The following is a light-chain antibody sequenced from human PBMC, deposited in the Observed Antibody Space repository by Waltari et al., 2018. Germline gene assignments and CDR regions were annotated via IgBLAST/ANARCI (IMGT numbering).Light chain of an antibody. CDR2: AAS. V-gene: IGKV1-27*01. CDR1: QAINKE. Sequence: GDRVTVTCRASQAINKELSWYQQKPGKAPTLLIYAASSFQTGVSSRFSGSGSGTDFTLTISSLQPEDVATYYCQQDYTTPWTFGQGTKVEIK. J-gene: IGKJ1*01. CDR3: QQDYTTPWT.